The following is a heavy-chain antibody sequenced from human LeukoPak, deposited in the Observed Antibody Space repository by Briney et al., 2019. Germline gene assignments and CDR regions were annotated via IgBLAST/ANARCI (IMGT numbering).Heavy chain of an antibody. J-gene: IGHJ4*02. Sequence: GASVKVSCKASGYTLTGYYMHWVRQAPGQGLEWMGWINPNSGGTDYAQKFQGRVTMTRDTSISTAYMELSSLRSDDTAVYYCARDRPVSRLGTDFDYWGQGALVTVSS. CDR3: ARDRPVSRLGTDFDY. D-gene: IGHD1-7*01. CDR2: INPNSGGT. V-gene: IGHV1-2*02. CDR1: GYTLTGYY.